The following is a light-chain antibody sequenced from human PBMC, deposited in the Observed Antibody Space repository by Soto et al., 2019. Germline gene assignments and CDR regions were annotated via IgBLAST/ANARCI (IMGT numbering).Light chain of an antibody. CDR1: QSISSW. J-gene: IGKJ1*01. V-gene: IGKV1-5*03. Sequence: DIQMTQSPSTLSSSVGDRVTITSRASQSISSWLAWYQPKPGKAHKLLTYEAPRLESGVPSRFSGNESGTGFTLTISSVQANYFATSYCQPHKTYSRTFGQRTKVEIK. CDR3: QPHKTYSRT. CDR2: EAP.